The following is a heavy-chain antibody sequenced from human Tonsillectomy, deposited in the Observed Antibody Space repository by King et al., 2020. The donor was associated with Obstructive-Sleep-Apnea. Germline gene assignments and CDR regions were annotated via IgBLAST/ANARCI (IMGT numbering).Heavy chain of an antibody. CDR2: MRQDGSET. Sequence: VQLVESGGGLVQPGGSLRLSCAASGFTFSNYWMTWVRQTPGKGLDGVVNMRQDGSETYYVDFVKGRFTITRDNAKNSLYLQMNSLRVEDTAVYYCARSGSYPDPYYFDYWGQGTLVTVSS. V-gene: IGHV3-7*03. CDR3: ARSGSYPDPYYFDY. D-gene: IGHD1-26*01. J-gene: IGHJ4*02. CDR1: GFTFSNYW.